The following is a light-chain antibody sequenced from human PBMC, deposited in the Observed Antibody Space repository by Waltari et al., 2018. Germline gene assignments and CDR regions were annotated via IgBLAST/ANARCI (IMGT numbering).Light chain of an antibody. V-gene: IGKV1-39*01. CDR1: QSIDSY. Sequence: DIQMAQSPSSLSASVGDRVTITSRASQSIDSYLTWYQQKPGKATKLLIYAASTLQSGVPSRFSGSGSGTDFTLTISSLQPEDFATYYCQQSDSIPPQFTFGPGTKVDIK. J-gene: IGKJ3*01. CDR3: QQSDSIPPQFT. CDR2: AAS.